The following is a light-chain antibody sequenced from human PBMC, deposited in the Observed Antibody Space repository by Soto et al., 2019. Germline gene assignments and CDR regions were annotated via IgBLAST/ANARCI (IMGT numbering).Light chain of an antibody. CDR1: SDDIGHYDY. V-gene: IGLV2-14*03. CDR3: SSYTSRSSTTLMV. Sequence: QSALTQPASVSGSPGQSITISCTGTSDDIGHYDYVSWYQQHPGKAPKLIIYEVNNRHGISDLFSGSKSGDTASLTISGLQAEDEADYYCSSYTSRSSTTLMVFGGGTKLTVL. CDR2: EVN. J-gene: IGLJ2*01.